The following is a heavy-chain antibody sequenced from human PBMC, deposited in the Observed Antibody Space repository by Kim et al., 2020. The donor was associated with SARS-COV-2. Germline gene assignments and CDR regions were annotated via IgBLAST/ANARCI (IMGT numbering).Heavy chain of an antibody. CDR3: MKDPDEVEPTTSV. D-gene: IGHD1-26*01. CDR2: LSGRSGRT. V-gene: IGHV3-23*01. Sequence: GGSLRLSCAASGFAFSTYAMSWVRQPPGKGLEWVSTLSGRSGRTYYADSVKGRFTISRDNSKSSLYLQMNSLRADDTAVYYCMKDPDEVEPTTSVWGQGTMVTVSS. J-gene: IGHJ3*01. CDR1: GFAFSTYA.